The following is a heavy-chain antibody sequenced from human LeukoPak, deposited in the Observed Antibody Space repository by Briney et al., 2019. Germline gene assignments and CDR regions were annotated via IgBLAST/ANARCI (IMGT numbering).Heavy chain of an antibody. V-gene: IGHV3-21*04. CDR2: ISSSSSYI. Sequence: PGGSLRLSCAASGFTFSSYSMNWVRQAPGKGLEWVSSISSSSSYIYYADSVKGRFTISRDNSKNTLYLQMNSLRAEDTAVYYCAKRSSSSRAYYFDYWGQGTLVTVSS. CDR3: AKRSSSSRAYYFDY. CDR1: GFTFSSYS. J-gene: IGHJ4*02. D-gene: IGHD6-6*01.